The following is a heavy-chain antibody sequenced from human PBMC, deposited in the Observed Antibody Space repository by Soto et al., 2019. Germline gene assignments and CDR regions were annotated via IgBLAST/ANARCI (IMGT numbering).Heavy chain of an antibody. CDR1: GYTFTSYD. J-gene: IGHJ4*02. CDR3: ARARIVGATDFDY. Sequence: ASVKVSCKASGYTFTSYDINWVRQATGQGLEWMGWMNPNSGNTGYAQKFQGRVNMTRNTSISTAYMELSSLRSEDTAVYYCARARIVGATDFDYWGQGTLVTVSS. D-gene: IGHD1-26*01. V-gene: IGHV1-8*01. CDR2: MNPNSGNT.